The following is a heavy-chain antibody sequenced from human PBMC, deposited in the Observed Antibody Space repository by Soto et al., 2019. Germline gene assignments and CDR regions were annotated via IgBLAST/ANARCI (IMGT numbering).Heavy chain of an antibody. V-gene: IGHV4-4*07. J-gene: IGHJ4*02. D-gene: IGHD6-6*01. Sequence: QVQLQESGPGLVKPSETLSLTCTVSGGSISSYYWSWIRQPAGKGLEWIGRIYTSGSTNYNPSLKSRVTMSVDTSKNQFSLKLSSVTAADTAVYYCARDGPPARRAVYYFDYLGQGTLVTVSS. CDR1: GGSISSYY. CDR3: ARDGPPARRAVYYFDY. CDR2: IYTSGST.